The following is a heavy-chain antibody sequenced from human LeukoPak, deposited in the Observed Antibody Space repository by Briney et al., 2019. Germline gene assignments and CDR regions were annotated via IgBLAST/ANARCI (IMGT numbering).Heavy chain of an antibody. J-gene: IGHJ6*03. CDR2: IRSKAYGGTT. D-gene: IGHD3-9*01. Sequence: GGSLRLSCAASGFIFSSYWMTWVRQAPGKGLEWVGFIRSKAYGGTTEYAASVKGRFTISRDDSKSIAYLQMNSLKTEDTAVYYCTRGRRLRYFDWLSPDYYYYMDVWGKGTTVTISS. CDR3: TRGRRLRYFDWLSPDYYYYMDV. V-gene: IGHV3-49*04. CDR1: GFIFSSYW.